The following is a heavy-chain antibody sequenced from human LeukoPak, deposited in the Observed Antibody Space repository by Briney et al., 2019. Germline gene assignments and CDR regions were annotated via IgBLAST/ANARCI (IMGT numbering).Heavy chain of an antibody. CDR2: IYYSGST. CDR1: GGSIRSSSYY. D-gene: IGHD6-19*01. CDR3: ARQVVAVAGTGHFDY. J-gene: IGHJ4*02. Sequence: SETLSLTCTVSGGSIRSSSYYWGWIRQPPGKGLEWIGSIYYSGSTYYNASLKSRGTTSVDTSKNQFSLKLNSVTAADTAVYFCARQVVAVAGTGHFDYWGQGTLVTVSS. V-gene: IGHV4-39*01.